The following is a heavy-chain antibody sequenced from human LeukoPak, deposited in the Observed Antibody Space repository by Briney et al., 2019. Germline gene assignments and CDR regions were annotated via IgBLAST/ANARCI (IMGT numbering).Heavy chain of an antibody. CDR2: IYSSGNT. CDR1: GLTVSNNY. J-gene: IGHJ4*02. CDR3: VGRLDTFRGVPGHY. V-gene: IGHV3-53*01. Sequence: PGGSLRLSCAASGLTVSNNYMSWVRQAPGKGLEWVSVIYSSGNTYYADSVKGRFTISRDNSKNTLNLQMNSLRAEDTAVYYCVGRLDTFRGVPGHYWGQGTLVTVSS. D-gene: IGHD3-16*01.